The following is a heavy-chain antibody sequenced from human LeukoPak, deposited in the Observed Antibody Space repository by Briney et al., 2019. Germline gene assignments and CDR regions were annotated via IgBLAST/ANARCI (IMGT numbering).Heavy chain of an antibody. D-gene: IGHD2-21*01. CDR1: GGSINSYY. CDR2: IYYSGST. Sequence: SETLSLTCTVSGGSINSYYWSWVRQPPGKGLEWIGYIYYSGSTNYNPSLKSRVTISVDTSKNQFSLKLSSVTAADTAVYYCTRDRHIVVGSLNHLYFDLWGRGTLVTVSS. J-gene: IGHJ2*01. CDR3: TRDRHIVVGSLNHLYFDL. V-gene: IGHV4-59*01.